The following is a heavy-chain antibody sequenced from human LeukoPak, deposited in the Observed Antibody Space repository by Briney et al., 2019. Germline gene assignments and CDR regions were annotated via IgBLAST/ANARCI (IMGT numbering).Heavy chain of an antibody. Sequence: ASVKVSCKASGYTFTSYGISWVRQAPGQGLEWMGWISAYNGNTNYAQKLQGRVTMTTDTSTSTAYMELRSLRSDDTAVYYCARGWDCSSTSCRMDFQYWGQGTLVTVSS. CDR3: ARGWDCSSTSCRMDFQY. CDR1: GYTFTSYG. D-gene: IGHD2-2*01. CDR2: ISAYNGNT. V-gene: IGHV1-18*01. J-gene: IGHJ1*01.